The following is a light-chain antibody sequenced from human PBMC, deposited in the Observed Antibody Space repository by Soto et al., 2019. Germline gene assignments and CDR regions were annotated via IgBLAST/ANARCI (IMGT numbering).Light chain of an antibody. CDR1: SSNIGAGYD. Sequence: QSVLTQPPSVSGAPGQRVTISWTGSSSNIGAGYDVHWYQQLPGTAPKLLIYGNSNRPSGVPDRFSGSKSGTSASLAITGLQAKDEADYYCQSYDSSLSGSVVFGGGTKLTVL. CDR2: GNS. V-gene: IGLV1-40*01. CDR3: QSYDSSLSGSVV. J-gene: IGLJ2*01.